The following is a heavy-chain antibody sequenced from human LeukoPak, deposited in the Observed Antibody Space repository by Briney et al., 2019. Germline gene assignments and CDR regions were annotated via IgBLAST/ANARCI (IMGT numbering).Heavy chain of an antibody. D-gene: IGHD3-10*01. J-gene: IGHJ4*02. V-gene: IGHV3-30*18. CDR2: ISYDGSNK. Sequence: PGGSLRLSCAASGFTFSSYGMHWVRQAPGKGVEGVAVISYDGSNKYYADSVKGRFTISRDNSKNTLYLQMNSLRAEDTAVYYCAKDESGDLLPDYWGQGTLVTVSS. CDR1: GFTFSSYG. CDR3: AKDESGDLLPDY.